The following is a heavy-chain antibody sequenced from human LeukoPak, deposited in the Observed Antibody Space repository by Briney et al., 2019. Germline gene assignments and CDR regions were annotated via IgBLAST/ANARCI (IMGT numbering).Heavy chain of an antibody. CDR3: ARDIMDYDLTYYFDY. J-gene: IGHJ4*02. D-gene: IGHD3-22*01. CDR2: ISDSGGNT. CDR1: GFTFNSYA. V-gene: IGHV3-23*01. Sequence: GGSLRLSCAASGFTFNSYAMSWVRQAPWERLQWVSGISDSGGNTYYADSVRGRFTISRDNSKNTLYLQMNSLRAEDTAVYYCARDIMDYDLTYYFDYWGQGTLVTVSS.